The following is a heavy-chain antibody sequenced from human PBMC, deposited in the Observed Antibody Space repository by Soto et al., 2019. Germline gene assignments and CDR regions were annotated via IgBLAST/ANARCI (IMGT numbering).Heavy chain of an antibody. J-gene: IGHJ4*02. CDR2: IYHSGST. Sequence: SETLSLTCTVSGGSISSGDYYSSWIRQPPGKGPEWIGYIYHSGSTYYNPSLKSRVTISVDRSKNQFSLKLSSVTAADTAVYYCARAIVGATRGFYFDYWGQGTLVTVSS. CDR1: GGSISSGDYY. V-gene: IGHV4-30-2*01. CDR3: ARAIVGATRGFYFDY. D-gene: IGHD1-26*01.